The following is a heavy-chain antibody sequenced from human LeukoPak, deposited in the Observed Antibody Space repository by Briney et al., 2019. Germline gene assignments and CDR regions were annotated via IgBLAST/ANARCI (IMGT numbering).Heavy chain of an antibody. CDR3: AKDSCRGSISCFDAFDI. Sequence: GGSLRLSCAASGFTFSTYAMSWVRQAPGKGLEWVSAISGRGGSTYYADSVEGRFTISRDNSKNTLYLQMNSLRAEDTAVYYCAKDSCRGSISCFDAFDIWGQGTKVTVSS. CDR2: ISGRGGST. CDR1: GFTFSTYA. J-gene: IGHJ3*02. V-gene: IGHV3-23*01. D-gene: IGHD2-2*01.